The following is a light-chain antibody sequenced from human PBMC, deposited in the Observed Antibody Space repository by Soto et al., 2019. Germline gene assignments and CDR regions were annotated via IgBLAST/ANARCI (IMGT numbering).Light chain of an antibody. Sequence: DIQMTQSPSTLSASVGDRVTMSCRASQSFSSWLAWYQQKPGKAPKLLIYDASSLESGVPSRFSGSGSGTEFTLTISSLQPDDFATYYCQQYNSYWTFGQGTKV. CDR1: QSFSSW. J-gene: IGKJ1*01. CDR3: QQYNSYWT. CDR2: DAS. V-gene: IGKV1-5*01.